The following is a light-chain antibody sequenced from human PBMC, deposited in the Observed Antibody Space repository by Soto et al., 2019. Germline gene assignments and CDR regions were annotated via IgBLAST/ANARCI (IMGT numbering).Light chain of an antibody. V-gene: IGLV1-47*01. CDR3: AAWDDSVSGRV. CDR1: SSNIGSNY. Sequence: QSVLTRPPSASGTPGQRVTISCSGSSSNIGSNYVYWYQQLPGTAPKLLIYRNNQRPSGVPDRFSGSKSGTSASLAISGLRSEDEADYYCAAWDDSVSGRVFGTGTKLTVL. J-gene: IGLJ1*01. CDR2: RNN.